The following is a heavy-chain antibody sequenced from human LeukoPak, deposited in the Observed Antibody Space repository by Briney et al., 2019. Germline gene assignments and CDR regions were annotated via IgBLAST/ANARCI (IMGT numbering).Heavy chain of an antibody. Sequence: PSQTLSLTCTVSGGSISSGDYYWSWIRQPPGKGLEWIGYIYYSGSTYYNPSLKSRVTISVDTSKNQFSLKLSSVTAADTAVYYCARGTPYGDNSYFDYWGQGTLVTVSS. J-gene: IGHJ4*02. CDR2: IYYSGST. D-gene: IGHD4-17*01. CDR3: ARGTPYGDNSYFDY. CDR1: GGSISSGDYY. V-gene: IGHV4-30-4*01.